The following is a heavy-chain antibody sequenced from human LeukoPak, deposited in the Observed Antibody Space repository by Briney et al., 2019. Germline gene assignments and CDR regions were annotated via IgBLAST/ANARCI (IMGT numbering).Heavy chain of an antibody. CDR3: ARGLSPTVTTRYYYYYYMDV. CDR2: ISAYNGNT. J-gene: IGHJ6*03. Sequence: ASVKVSFKASGYTFTSYGISWVRQAPGQGLEWMGWISAYNGNTNYAQKLQGRVTMTTDTSTSTAYMELSSLRSEDTAVYYCARGLSPTVTTRYYYYYYMDVWGKGTTVTVSS. D-gene: IGHD4-17*01. V-gene: IGHV1-18*01. CDR1: GYTFTSYG.